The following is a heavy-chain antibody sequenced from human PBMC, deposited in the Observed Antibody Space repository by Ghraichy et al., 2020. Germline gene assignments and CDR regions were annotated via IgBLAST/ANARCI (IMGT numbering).Heavy chain of an antibody. Sequence: GESLNISCAASGFTFSSYGMHWVRQAPGKGLEWVAVIWYDGSNKYYADSVKGRFTISRDNSKNTLYLQMNSLRAEDTAVYYCARASYGDYDNFQHWGQGTLVTVSS. J-gene: IGHJ1*01. CDR3: ARASYGDYDNFQH. V-gene: IGHV3-33*08. D-gene: IGHD4-17*01. CDR2: IWYDGSNK. CDR1: GFTFSSYG.